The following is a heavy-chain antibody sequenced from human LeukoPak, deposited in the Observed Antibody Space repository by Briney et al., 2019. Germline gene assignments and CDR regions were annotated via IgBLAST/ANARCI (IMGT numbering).Heavy chain of an antibody. CDR3: ASPRHLVKEAFDI. Sequence: SETLSLTCAVYGGSFSGYYWSWIRQPPGKGLEWIGEINHSGSTNYNPSLKSRVTISVGTSKNQFSLKLSSVTAADTAVYYCASPRHLVKEAFDIWGQGTMVTVSS. CDR1: GGSFSGYY. D-gene: IGHD6-13*01. V-gene: IGHV4-34*01. CDR2: INHSGST. J-gene: IGHJ3*02.